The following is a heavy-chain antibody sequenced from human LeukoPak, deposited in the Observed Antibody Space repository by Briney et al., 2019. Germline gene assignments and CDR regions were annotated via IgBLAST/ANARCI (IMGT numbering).Heavy chain of an antibody. V-gene: IGHV3-23*01. D-gene: IGHD5-12*01. CDR3: AKSRYGGYEFFDY. Sequence: GGSLSPSCAASGFTFGNYVLTWVRQAPGKGLEWVSTISGSGGNTFYADSVKGRFTISRDSSRNTLFLQMSSLRAGDTAIYYCAKSRYGGYEFFDYSGQGA. J-gene: IGHJ4*02. CDR1: GFTFGNYV. CDR2: ISGSGGNT.